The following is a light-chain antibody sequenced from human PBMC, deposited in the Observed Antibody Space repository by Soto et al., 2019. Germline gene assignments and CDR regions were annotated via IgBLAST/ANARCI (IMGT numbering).Light chain of an antibody. J-gene: IGLJ1*01. V-gene: IGLV2-8*01. CDR2: GVS. Sequence: QSVLTQPPSASGSPGQSVTISCTGTSSDVGGYNFVSWYQQHPCYAPKLIISGVSKRPSGVPARFSGSKSGNTASLTVSGLQPEDEADYSCSSYEGSNKYVFGTGTKVTVL. CDR3: SSYEGSNKYV. CDR1: SSDVGGYNF.